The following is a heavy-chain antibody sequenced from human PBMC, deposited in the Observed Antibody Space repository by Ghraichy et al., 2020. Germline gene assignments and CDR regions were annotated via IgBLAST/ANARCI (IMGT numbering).Heavy chain of an antibody. D-gene: IGHD3-3*01. CDR2: ISYDGSNK. CDR3: AGNYDFWSGYDY. CDR1: GFTFSSYA. J-gene: IGHJ4*02. Sequence: GGSLRLSCAASGFTFSSYAMHWVRQAPGKGLEWVAVISYDGSNKYYADSVKGRFTISRDNSKNTLYLQMNSLRVEDTAVYYCAGNYDFWSGYDYWGQGTLVTVSS. V-gene: IGHV3-30-3*01.